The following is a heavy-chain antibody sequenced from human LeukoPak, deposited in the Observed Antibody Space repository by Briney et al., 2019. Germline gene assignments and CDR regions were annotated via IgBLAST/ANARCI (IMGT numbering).Heavy chain of an antibody. D-gene: IGHD4-11*01. CDR1: GGTFSSYA. J-gene: IGHJ4*02. Sequence: SVKVSCEASGGTFSSYAISWVRQAPGQGLEWMGGIIPIFGTANYAQKFQGRVTITTDESTSTAYMELSSLRSEDTAVYYCARATHDYSNSNDYWGQGTLVTVSS. V-gene: IGHV1-69*05. CDR2: IIPIFGTA. CDR3: ARATHDYSNSNDY.